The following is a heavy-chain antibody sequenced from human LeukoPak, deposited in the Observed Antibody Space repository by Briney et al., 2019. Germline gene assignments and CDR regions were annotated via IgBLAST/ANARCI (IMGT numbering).Heavy chain of an antibody. Sequence: GASVKVSCTASGYTFTGYYMHWVRQAPGQGLEWMGWINPNSGGTNYAQKFQGRVTMTRDTSISTAYMELSRLRSDDTAVYYCARYSGSYYYFDYWGQGALVTVSS. J-gene: IGHJ4*02. D-gene: IGHD1-26*01. CDR2: INPNSGGT. V-gene: IGHV1-2*02. CDR3: ARYSGSYYYFDY. CDR1: GYTFTGYY.